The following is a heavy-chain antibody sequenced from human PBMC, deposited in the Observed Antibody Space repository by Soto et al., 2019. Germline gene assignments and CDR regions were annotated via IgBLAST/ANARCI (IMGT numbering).Heavy chain of an antibody. CDR3: ARSVTRYDFWSGYQYYYGMDV. J-gene: IGHJ6*02. CDR1: GYTFTSYD. CDR2: MNPNSGNT. Sequence: QVQLVQSGAEVKKPGASVKVSCKASGYTFTSYDINWVRQATGQGLEWMGWMNPNSGNTGYAQKFQGRGTMTRNTSISTAYMELSSLRSEDTAVYYCARSVTRYDFWSGYQYYYGMDVWGQGTTVTVSS. D-gene: IGHD3-3*01. V-gene: IGHV1-8*01.